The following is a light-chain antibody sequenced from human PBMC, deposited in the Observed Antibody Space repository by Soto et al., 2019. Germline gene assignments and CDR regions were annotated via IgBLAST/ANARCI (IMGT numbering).Light chain of an antibody. CDR3: QHYNPDSLTWT. J-gene: IGKJ1*01. Sequence: DIQMTQSPSTLSASVGDTVTITCRASQTISGWLAWYQHKPGKAPQPLIYRTSTLENGVPSRFSGSGSGTEFTLSISSLQSDDSATYWFQHYNPDSLTWTFGQGTRVEIK. CDR1: QTISGW. V-gene: IGKV1-5*03. CDR2: RTS.